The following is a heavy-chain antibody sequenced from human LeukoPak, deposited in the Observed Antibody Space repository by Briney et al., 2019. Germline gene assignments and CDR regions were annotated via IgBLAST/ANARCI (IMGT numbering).Heavy chain of an antibody. CDR2: VDHTGST. V-gene: IGHV4-59*01. CDR3: ARGRVSSSTWYSTYYYYFYMDV. D-gene: IGHD1-1*01. Sequence: ASETLSLTCTVSDDSITMYYWTWIRQPPGKGLEWIGYVDHTGSTNFNPSLNGRVSISRDTSKNLFSLRLRSVTAADTAVYFCARGRVSSSTWYSTYYYYFYMDVWGKGTTVTVSS. CDR1: DDSITMYY. J-gene: IGHJ6*03.